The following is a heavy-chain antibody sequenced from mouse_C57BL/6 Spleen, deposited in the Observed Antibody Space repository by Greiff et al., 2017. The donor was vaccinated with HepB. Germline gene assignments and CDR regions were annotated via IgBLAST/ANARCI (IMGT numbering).Heavy chain of an antibody. D-gene: IGHD2-4*01. V-gene: IGHV4-1*01. J-gene: IGHJ2*01. CDR3: ARRGYDYDDGYYFDY. CDR2: INPDSSTI. Sequence: EVKLMESGGGLVQPGGSLKLSCAASGIDFSRYWMSWVRRAPGKGLEWIGEINPDSSTINYAPSLKDKFIISRDNAKNTLYLQMSKVRSEDTALYYCARRGYDYDDGYYFDYWGQGTTRTVSS. CDR1: GIDFSRYW.